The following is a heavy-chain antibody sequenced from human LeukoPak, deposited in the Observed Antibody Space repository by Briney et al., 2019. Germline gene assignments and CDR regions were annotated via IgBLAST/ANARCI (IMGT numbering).Heavy chain of an antibody. J-gene: IGHJ5*02. CDR2: INPNSGGT. CDR1: GYTFTGYY. Sequence: GASVKVSCKASGYTFTGYYMHWVRQAPGQGLEWMGWINPNSGGTNYGQKFQGRVTMTRDTSISTAYMELSRLRSDETAVYYCATDTITTAFDPWGQGTLVTVSS. CDR3: ATDTITTAFDP. D-gene: IGHD1-14*01. V-gene: IGHV1-2*02.